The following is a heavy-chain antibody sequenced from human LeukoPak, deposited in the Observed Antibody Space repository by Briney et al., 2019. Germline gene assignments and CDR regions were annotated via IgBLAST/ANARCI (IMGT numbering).Heavy chain of an antibody. CDR1: GGSISSSSYY. Sequence: SETLSLTCTVSGGSISSSSYYWGWIRQPPGKGLEWIGSIYYSGSTYYNPSLKSRVTISVDTSENQFSLKLSSVTAADTAVYYCARWARGVFDYWGQGTLVTVSS. CDR2: IYYSGST. V-gene: IGHV4-39*01. D-gene: IGHD5-12*01. J-gene: IGHJ4*02. CDR3: ARWARGVFDY.